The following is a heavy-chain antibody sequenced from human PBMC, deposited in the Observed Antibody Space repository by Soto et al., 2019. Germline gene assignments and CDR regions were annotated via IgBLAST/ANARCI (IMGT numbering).Heavy chain of an antibody. J-gene: IGHJ4*02. Sequence: EVQLVESGGGLVQPGGSLRLSCAASGFTFSSYWMHWVRQAPGKGLVWVSRTNSDGSSTSYADSVKGRFTISRDNAKNTLYLQMNSLRAEDTAVYYCVRTSLVVAAATREDYWGQGTLVTVSS. CDR1: GFTFSSYW. CDR2: TNSDGSST. CDR3: VRTSLVVAAATREDY. V-gene: IGHV3-74*01. D-gene: IGHD2-15*01.